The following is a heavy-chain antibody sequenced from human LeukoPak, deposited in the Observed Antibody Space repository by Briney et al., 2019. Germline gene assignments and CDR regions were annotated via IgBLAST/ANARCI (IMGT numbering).Heavy chain of an antibody. CDR3: ARAEIRGGIAAAGVWVDLDY. D-gene: IGHD6-13*01. J-gene: IGHJ4*02. CDR2: INTNTGNP. CDR1: GYTFTSYA. Sequence: ASVKVSCKASGYTFTSYAMNWVRQAPGQGLEWMGWINTNTGNPTYAQGFTGRFVFSLDTSVSTAYLQISSLKAEDTAVYYCARAEIRGGIAAAGVWVDLDYWGQGTLVTVSS. V-gene: IGHV7-4-1*02.